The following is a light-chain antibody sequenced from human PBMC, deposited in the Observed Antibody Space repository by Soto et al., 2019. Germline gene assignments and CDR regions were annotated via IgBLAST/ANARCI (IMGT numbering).Light chain of an antibody. CDR3: QKYNSYSRT. CDR1: QSISSW. CDR2: DDS. Sequence: GDRVTLTCRASQSISSWLAWYQQKPGKAPKILIYDDSSLESGVPSRFSGSGSGTEFTLTISRLQPDDFATYYCQKYNSYSRTCGQGTKVDIK. V-gene: IGKV1-5*01. J-gene: IGKJ1*01.